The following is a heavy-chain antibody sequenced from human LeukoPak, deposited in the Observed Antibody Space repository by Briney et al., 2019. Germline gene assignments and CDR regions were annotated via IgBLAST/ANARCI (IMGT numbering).Heavy chain of an antibody. V-gene: IGHV3-53*01. J-gene: IGHJ4*02. CDR1: GFTVTSNY. D-gene: IGHD2-8*01. Sequence: GGSLRLSCAASGFTVTSNYMNWVRQAPGKGLEWVSVIYSGGSTNYADSVKGRFTISRDNSKNTLYLQMNSLRAEDTAVYYCAKDRSCTNNICHGDFDYWGQGTLVTVSS. CDR2: IYSGGST. CDR3: AKDRSCTNNICHGDFDY.